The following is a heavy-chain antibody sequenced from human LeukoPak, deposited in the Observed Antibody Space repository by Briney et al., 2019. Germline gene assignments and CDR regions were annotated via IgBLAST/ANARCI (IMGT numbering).Heavy chain of an antibody. V-gene: IGHV1-2*06. CDR3: ARLLWFGELLFSDYYYMDV. CDR1: GYTSTGYY. J-gene: IGHJ6*03. D-gene: IGHD3-10*01. CDR2: INPNSGGT. Sequence: ASVKVSCKASGYTSTGYYMHWVRQAPGQGLEWMGRINPNSGGTNYAQKFQGRVTMTRDTSISTAYMELSRLRSDDTAVYYCARLLWFGELLFSDYYYMDVWGKGTTVTVSS.